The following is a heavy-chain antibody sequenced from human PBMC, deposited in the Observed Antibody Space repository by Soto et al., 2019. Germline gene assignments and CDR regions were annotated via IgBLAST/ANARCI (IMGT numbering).Heavy chain of an antibody. CDR1: GGSLSGATYS. V-gene: IGHV4-30-2*01. CDR2: IFPSGTT. Sequence: SETLSLTCGVSGGSLSGATYSWNWIRQPPGKGLGWIGYIFPSGTTYYNPSLKSRVTISIDVSKNQFSLSLRSLTAADTAVYYCARSREFDYWSQGTLVTVSS. J-gene: IGHJ4*02. CDR3: ARSREFDY.